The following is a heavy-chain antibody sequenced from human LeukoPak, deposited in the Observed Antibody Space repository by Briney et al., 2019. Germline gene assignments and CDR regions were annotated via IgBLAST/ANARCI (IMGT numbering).Heavy chain of an antibody. CDR1: GFTFSDSA. Sequence: GGSLTLSCAASGFTFSDSAIHWVRQASGKGLEWVGRIRGKGFSDPPAYAASVKDRFTISRDGSESTAYLQMNSLKAEDTAVYYCTVPQSGGNWFDPWGPGTQVTVSS. D-gene: IGHD3-16*01. CDR3: TVPQSGGNWFDP. V-gene: IGHV3-73*01. J-gene: IGHJ5*02. CDR2: IRGKGFSDPP.